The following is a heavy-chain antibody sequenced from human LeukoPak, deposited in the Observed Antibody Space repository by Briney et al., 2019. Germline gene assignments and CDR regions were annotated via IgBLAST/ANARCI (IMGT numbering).Heavy chain of an antibody. Sequence: ASETLSLTCTVSGGSISSSSYYWGWIRQPPGKGLEWIGSIYYSGSTYYNPSLKSRVTISVDTSKNQFSLKLSSVTAADTAVYYCARQVQEMTTVTDYYFDYWGQGTLVTVSS. V-gene: IGHV4-39*01. CDR1: GGSISSSSYY. CDR2: IYYSGST. D-gene: IGHD4-17*01. J-gene: IGHJ4*02. CDR3: ARQVQEMTTVTDYYFDY.